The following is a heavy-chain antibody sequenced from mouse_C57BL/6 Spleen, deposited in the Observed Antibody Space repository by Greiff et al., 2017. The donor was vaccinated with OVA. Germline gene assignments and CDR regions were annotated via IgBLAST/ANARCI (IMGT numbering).Heavy chain of an antibody. CDR3: ARAGNVLMYY. CDR2: IHPNSGST. CDR1: GYTFTSYW. V-gene: IGHV1-64*01. J-gene: IGHJ4*01. Sequence: VQLQQSGAELVKPGASVKLSCKASGYTFTSYWMHWVKQRPGQGLEWIGMIHPNSGSTNYNEKFKSKATLTVDKSSSTAYMQLSSLTSEDSAIYYCARAGNVLMYYWGQGTSVTFSS.